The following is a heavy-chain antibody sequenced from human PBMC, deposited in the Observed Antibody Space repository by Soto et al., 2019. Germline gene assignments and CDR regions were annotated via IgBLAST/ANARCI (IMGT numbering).Heavy chain of an antibody. D-gene: IGHD3-10*01. V-gene: IGHV3-23*01. CDR3: ARRVIGSSRAFDI. Sequence: HPGGSLRLSCAASGFAFSIHPMSWVRHAPEKGLEWVSGISDGGDLTYNADSVKGRFTISRDNSKDTLYLQMNSLRAEDTAVYYCARRVIGSSRAFDIWGQGTMVTVSS. CDR2: ISDGGDLT. J-gene: IGHJ3*02. CDR1: GFAFSIHP.